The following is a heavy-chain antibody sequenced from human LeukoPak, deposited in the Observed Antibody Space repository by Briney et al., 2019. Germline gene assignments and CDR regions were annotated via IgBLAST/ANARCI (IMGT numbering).Heavy chain of an antibody. CDR3: AKLPRVIMIVVANFDY. D-gene: IGHD3-22*01. CDR1: GFTFSSYA. V-gene: IGHV3-23*01. J-gene: IGHJ4*02. CDR2: VSGSGGST. Sequence: GGSLRLSCAASGFTFSSYAMSWVRPAPGKGLEWVSAVSGSGGSTYYADSVKGPFTISRDNSKNTLYLQMNSLRAEDTAVYYCAKLPRVIMIVVANFDYWGQGTLVTVSS.